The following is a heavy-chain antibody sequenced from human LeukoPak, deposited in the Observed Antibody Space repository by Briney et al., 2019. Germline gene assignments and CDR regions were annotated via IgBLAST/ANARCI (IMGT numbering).Heavy chain of an antibody. V-gene: IGHV4-39*02. CDR3: ARLSTAPDFDI. Sequence: SETLSLTCSVSGGSIDRTSYYWGWIRQPPGKELEWIGNIFYTGSTNYRPSLESRVTISIDTSNNRFSLRLSSVTAADTAVYYCARLSTAPDFDIWGQGTLVSVSS. CDR2: IFYTGST. J-gene: IGHJ4*02. CDR1: GGSIDRTSYY. D-gene: IGHD4-17*01.